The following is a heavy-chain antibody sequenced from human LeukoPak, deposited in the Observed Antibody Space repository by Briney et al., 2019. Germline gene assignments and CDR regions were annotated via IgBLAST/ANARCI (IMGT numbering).Heavy chain of an antibody. CDR2: IYYSGST. V-gene: IGHV4-31*03. CDR3: AREDDYGDYGFDY. Sequence: SETLSLTCTVSGGSISSGGSYWSWIRQHPGKGLEWIGYIYYSGSTYYNPSLKSRVTITVDTSKNQFSLKLSSVTAADAAVYYCAREDDYGDYGFDYWGQGTLVTVSS. CDR1: GGSISSGGSY. J-gene: IGHJ4*02. D-gene: IGHD4-17*01.